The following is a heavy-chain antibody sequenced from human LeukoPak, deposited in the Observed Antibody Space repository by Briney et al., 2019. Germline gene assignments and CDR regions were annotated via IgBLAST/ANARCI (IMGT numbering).Heavy chain of an antibody. CDR1: GGSISSYY. CDR2: IYTSGST. CDR3: ARDLGCSGGSCYWNWFDH. D-gene: IGHD2-15*01. Sequence: PSETLSLTCTVSGGSISSYYWSWVRQPAGKGLEWIGGIYTSGSTNYNPSLKRRVTISVDTSKNQFSLKLSSVTAADTAVYYCARDLGCSGGSCYWNWFDHWGQGTLVTVSS. V-gene: IGHV4-4*07. J-gene: IGHJ5*02.